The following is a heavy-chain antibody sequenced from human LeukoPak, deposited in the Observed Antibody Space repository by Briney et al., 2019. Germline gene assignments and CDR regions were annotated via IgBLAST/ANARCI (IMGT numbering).Heavy chain of an antibody. CDR3: ARLLALPYGMDV. D-gene: IGHD2-15*01. CDR2: IYYSGST. J-gene: IGHJ6*02. CDR1: GGSISSYY. Sequence: SETLSLTCTVSGGSISSYYWSWIRQPPGKGLEWIGCIYYSGSTNYNPSLKSRVTISVDTSKNQFSLKLSSVTAADTAVYYCARLLALPYGMDVWGQGTTVTVSS. V-gene: IGHV4-59*08.